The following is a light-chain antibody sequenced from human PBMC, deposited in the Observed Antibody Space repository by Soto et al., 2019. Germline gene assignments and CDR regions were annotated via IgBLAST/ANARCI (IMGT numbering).Light chain of an antibody. CDR2: DVS. Sequence: QPVLTQPPSVSGSPGQSVAVSCTGTSSDIGGYNYVSWYQQHPGRAPKLLIYDVSERPSGVPDRFSGSKSGYTASLTISGLQAEDEADYYCCSYAGTNILIFGGGTQLTVL. J-gene: IGLJ2*01. CDR1: SSDIGGYNY. V-gene: IGLV2-11*01. CDR3: CSYAGTNILI.